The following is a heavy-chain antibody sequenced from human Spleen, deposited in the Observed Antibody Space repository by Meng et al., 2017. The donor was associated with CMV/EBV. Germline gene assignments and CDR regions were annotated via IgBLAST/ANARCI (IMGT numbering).Heavy chain of an antibody. CDR2: INHSGST. CDR3: ASRVIVTTYFDY. V-gene: IGHV4-34*01. CDR1: GLSCSGDC. Sequence: GRLQLLGAGLLRPSESLSLTGAVYGLSCSGDCWCWIRQPPGKGLEKIGEINHSGSTNYNPSLKSRVTISVDTSKNQFSLKLSSVTAADTAVYYCASRVIVTTYFDYWGQGTLVTVSS. D-gene: IGHD5-12*01. J-gene: IGHJ4*02.